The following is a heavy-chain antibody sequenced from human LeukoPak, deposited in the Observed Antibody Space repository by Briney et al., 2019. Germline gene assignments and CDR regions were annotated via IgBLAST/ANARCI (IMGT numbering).Heavy chain of an antibody. CDR2: IYTSGST. Sequence: PSETLSLTCTVPGGSISSYYWSWIRQPAGKGLEWIGRIYTSGSTNYNPSLKSRVTISVDTSKNQFSLKLSSVTAADTAVYYCARASASLIHYYGMDVWGQGTTVTVSS. CDR1: GGSISSYY. CDR3: ARASASLIHYYGMDV. J-gene: IGHJ6*02. V-gene: IGHV4-4*07. D-gene: IGHD2-21*01.